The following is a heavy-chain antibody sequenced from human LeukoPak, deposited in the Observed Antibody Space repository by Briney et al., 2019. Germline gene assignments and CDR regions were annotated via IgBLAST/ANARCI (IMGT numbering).Heavy chain of an antibody. V-gene: IGHV1-69*05. Sequence: GASVKVSCKASGGTFSSYAISWVRQAPGQGLEWMGGIIPIFGTANYAQKLQGRVTMTTDTSTSTAYMELRSLRSDDTAVYYCARGGGPYAFYILGQRTMVTVSS. CDR2: IIPIFGTA. D-gene: IGHD4-23*01. J-gene: IGHJ3*02. CDR3: ARGGGPYAFYI. CDR1: GGTFSSYA.